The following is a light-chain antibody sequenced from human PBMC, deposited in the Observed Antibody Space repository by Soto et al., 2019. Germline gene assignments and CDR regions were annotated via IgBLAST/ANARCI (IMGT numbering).Light chain of an antibody. CDR1: QGISTW. CDR2: GAS. Sequence: DIQMTQFPSSVSASVGDRVNITCRASQGISTWLAWYQQKPERAPKSLIYGASRLQSGVPPRFSGSGSETDFTLTISGLHPEDFATYYCQQYDRYPGTFGQGTKVEIK. V-gene: IGKV1D-16*01. J-gene: IGKJ1*01. CDR3: QQYDRYPGT.